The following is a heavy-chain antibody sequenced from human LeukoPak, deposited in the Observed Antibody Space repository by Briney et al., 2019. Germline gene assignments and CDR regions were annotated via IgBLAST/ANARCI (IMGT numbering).Heavy chain of an antibody. Sequence: GASVKVSCKASGYTFIAYYIHWVRQAPGQGREWMGIINPSGGSTTYAQNFQGRVTMTRDTSTSAVYMELSSLGSEDTAVYYCARGGSLAVAPHLYYFDYWGQGTLVTVSS. CDR3: ARGGSLAVAPHLYYFDY. J-gene: IGHJ4*02. CDR1: GYTFIAYY. V-gene: IGHV1-46*01. D-gene: IGHD6-19*01. CDR2: INPSGGST.